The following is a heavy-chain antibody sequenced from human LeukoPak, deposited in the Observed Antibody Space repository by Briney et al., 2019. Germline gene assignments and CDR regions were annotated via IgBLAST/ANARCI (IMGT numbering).Heavy chain of an antibody. CDR2: IYYGGST. Sequence: PSETLSLTCTVSGASISSSSYYWGWIRQPPGKGLEWIGSIYYGGSTYYNPSLKSRVTISVDTSKNQFSLKLNSVTAADTAVYYCARDGAVTGIVFAWYWFDPWGQGTLVTVSS. V-gene: IGHV4-39*07. J-gene: IGHJ5*02. CDR1: GASISSSSYY. D-gene: IGHD6-19*01. CDR3: ARDGAVTGIVFAWYWFDP.